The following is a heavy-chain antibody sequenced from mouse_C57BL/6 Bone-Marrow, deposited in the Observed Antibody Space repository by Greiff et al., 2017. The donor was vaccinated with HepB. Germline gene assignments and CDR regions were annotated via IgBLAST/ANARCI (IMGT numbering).Heavy chain of an antibody. V-gene: IGHV1-63*01. D-gene: IGHD1-1*01. CDR1: GYTFTNYW. CDR2: IYPGGGYT. Sequence: LQESGAELVRPGTSVKMSCKASGYTFTNYWIGWAKQRPGHGLEWIGDIYPGGGYTNYNEKFKGKATLTADKSSSTAYMQFSSLTSEDSAIYYCARRTYYYGSSYPDYWGQGTTLTVSS. CDR3: ARRTYYYGSSYPDY. J-gene: IGHJ2*01.